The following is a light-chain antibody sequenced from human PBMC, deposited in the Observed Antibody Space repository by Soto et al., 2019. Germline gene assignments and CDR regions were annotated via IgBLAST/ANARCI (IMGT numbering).Light chain of an antibody. CDR3: VQFAHCRRT. J-gene: IGKJ1*01. Sequence: DTVLTQAPLTSPVTLGQPASISCRSSQSLVYSDGNTYLSWLQQRPGQTQRQLIYQVSNRFSGVPARFRGSGAGTDFTLKISRGEADDAGVYCCVQFAHCRRTCGQGTTVDI. CDR2: QVS. CDR1: QSLVYSDGNTY. V-gene: IGKV2-24*01.